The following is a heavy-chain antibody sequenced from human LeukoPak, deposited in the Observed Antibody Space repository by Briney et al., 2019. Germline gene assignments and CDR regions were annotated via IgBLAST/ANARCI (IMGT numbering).Heavy chain of an antibody. CDR1: GFTFSSYA. D-gene: IGHD6-6*01. CDR3: AGDHSSSSFDY. Sequence: GESLTLACAASGFTFSSYAISWVRQAPGEWLEWVANIKQEGSEKYYVDSVKGRFTLSRDNAKNSLYLQINSLRAADTAVSYCAGDHSSSSFDYWGQRTLVTVSS. V-gene: IGHV3-7*01. J-gene: IGHJ4*02. CDR2: IKQEGSEK.